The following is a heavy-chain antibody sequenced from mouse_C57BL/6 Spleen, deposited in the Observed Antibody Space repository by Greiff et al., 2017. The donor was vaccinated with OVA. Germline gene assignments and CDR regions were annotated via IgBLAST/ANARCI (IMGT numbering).Heavy chain of an antibody. J-gene: IGHJ2*01. CDR3: ARRDYYDYDVDYFDY. V-gene: IGHV1-26*01. Sequence: VQLQQSGPELVKPGASVKISCKASGYTFTDYYMNWVKQSHGKSLEWIGDINPNNGGTSYNQKFKGKATLTVDKSSSTAYMELRSLTSEDSAVYYCARRDYYDYDVDYFDYWGQGTTLTVSS. CDR2: INPNNGGT. CDR1: GYTFTDYY. D-gene: IGHD2-4*01.